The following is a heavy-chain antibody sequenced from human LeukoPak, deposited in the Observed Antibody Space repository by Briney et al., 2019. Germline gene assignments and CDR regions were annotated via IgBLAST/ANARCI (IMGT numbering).Heavy chain of an antibody. CDR3: ASLFGDYSWFDP. CDR2: IYYSGST. V-gene: IGHV4-31*03. Sequence: SETLSLTCTVSGGSISSGGYYWSWIRQHPGKGLEWIGYIYYSGSTYYNPSLKSRVTISVDTSKNQFSLKLSSVTAADTAVYYCASLFGDYSWFDPWGQVTLVTVSS. CDR1: GGSISSGGYY. J-gene: IGHJ5*02. D-gene: IGHD4-17*01.